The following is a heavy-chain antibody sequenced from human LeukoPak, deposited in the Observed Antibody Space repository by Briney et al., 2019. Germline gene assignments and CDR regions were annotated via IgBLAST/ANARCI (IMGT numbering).Heavy chain of an antibody. D-gene: IGHD6-19*01. Sequence: GGSLRLSCAASGFTFSSYSMNWVRQVPGKGLEWVSSITSSSYIYYADSVKGRFTISRDNAKNSLYLQMNSLRAEDTAVYYCAREMLAAVAAQSWGQGTLVTVSS. CDR1: GFTFSSYS. V-gene: IGHV3-21*01. CDR3: AREMLAAVAAQS. CDR2: ITSSSYI. J-gene: IGHJ5*02.